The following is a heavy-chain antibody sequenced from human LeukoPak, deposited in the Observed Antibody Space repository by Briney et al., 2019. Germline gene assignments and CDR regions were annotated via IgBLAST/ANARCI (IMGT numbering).Heavy chain of an antibody. V-gene: IGHV3-48*03. D-gene: IGHD5-24*01. CDR2: ISSSGYSI. CDR3: ARDRGWLQFDY. Sequence: PVGSLRLSCAASGFTFSTYAMNWVRQAPERGLEWVSYISSSGYSIYYADSVKGRFTISRDNAKSTLYLQMNSLRAEDTAVYYCARDRGWLQFDYWGQGTLVTVSS. J-gene: IGHJ4*02. CDR1: GFTFSTYA.